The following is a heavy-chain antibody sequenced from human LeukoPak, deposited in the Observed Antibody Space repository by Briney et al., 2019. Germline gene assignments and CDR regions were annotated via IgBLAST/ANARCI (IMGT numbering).Heavy chain of an antibody. Sequence: GGSLRLSCAASGFTFSSYSMNWVRQAPGKGLEWVTYISSSSSTIYYADSVKGRFTISRDNAKNSLYLQMNSLRAEDTAVYYCARGMAAGSLNWFDPWGQGTLVTVSS. D-gene: IGHD6-13*01. CDR3: ARGMAAGSLNWFDP. J-gene: IGHJ5*02. CDR2: ISSSSSTI. V-gene: IGHV3-48*01. CDR1: GFTFSSYS.